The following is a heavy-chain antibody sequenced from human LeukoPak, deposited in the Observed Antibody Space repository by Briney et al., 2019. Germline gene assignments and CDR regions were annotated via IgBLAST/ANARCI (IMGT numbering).Heavy chain of an antibody. D-gene: IGHD6-19*01. CDR3: AKASRQAAVASPLDY. V-gene: IGHV3-23*01. CDR2: IGGVGDRT. CDR1: GFTFTPYA. J-gene: IGHJ4*02. Sequence: GGSLRLSCAASGFTFTPYAMSWVRQAPGKGLEWVAGIGGVGDRTYYADSVKGRFTISRDNSKDTPFLQMNSLKAEDTAVYYCAKASRQAAVASPLDYWGQGTLVTVSS.